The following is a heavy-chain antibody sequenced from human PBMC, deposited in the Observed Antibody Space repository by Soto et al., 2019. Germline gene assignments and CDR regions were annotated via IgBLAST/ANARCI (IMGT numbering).Heavy chain of an antibody. V-gene: IGHV1-46*01. CDR3: ASSGDLTFGGVIVYFDY. CDR1: GYTFTSYY. J-gene: IGHJ4*02. CDR2: INPSGGST. D-gene: IGHD3-16*02. Sequence: GASVKVSCKASGYTFTSYYMHWVRQAPGQGLEWMGIINPSGGSTSYAQKFQGRVTMTRDTSTSTVYMELSSLRSEDTAVYYCASSGDLTFGGVIVYFDYWGQGTLVTVSS.